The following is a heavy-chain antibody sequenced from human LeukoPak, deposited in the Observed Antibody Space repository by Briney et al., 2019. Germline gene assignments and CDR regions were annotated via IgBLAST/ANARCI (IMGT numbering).Heavy chain of an antibody. Sequence: PGRSLRLSCAASGFTFSSYAIHWVRQAPGKGLEWVAVISYDGSNKYYADSVKGRFTISRDNAKNSLYLQMNSLRAEDTAVYYCARDVIVGAYYYYYYMDVWGKGTTVTVSS. J-gene: IGHJ6*03. CDR3: ARDVIVGAYYYYYYMDV. CDR2: ISYDGSNK. CDR1: GFTFSSYA. D-gene: IGHD1-26*01. V-gene: IGHV3-30-3*01.